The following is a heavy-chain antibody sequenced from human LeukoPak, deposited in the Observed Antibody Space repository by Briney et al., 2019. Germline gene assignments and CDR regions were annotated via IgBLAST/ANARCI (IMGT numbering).Heavy chain of an antibody. Sequence: ASVKVSCKASGYTFTSYGISWVRQAPGQGLEWMGWISAYNGNTNYAQKLQGRVTMTTDTSTSTAYMELRSLRSDDTAVYYCARLTTVTTSWFYYYYMDVWGKGTTVTVSS. V-gene: IGHV1-18*01. CDR3: ARLTTVTTSWFYYYYMDV. CDR1: GYTFTSYG. D-gene: IGHD4-17*01. CDR2: ISAYNGNT. J-gene: IGHJ6*03.